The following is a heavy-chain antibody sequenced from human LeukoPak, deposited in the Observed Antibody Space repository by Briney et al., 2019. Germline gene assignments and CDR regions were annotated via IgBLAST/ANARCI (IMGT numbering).Heavy chain of an antibody. D-gene: IGHD7-27*01. V-gene: IGHV3-21*01. CDR1: GFTFSSYS. Sequence: TGGSLRLSCAASGFTFSSYSMNWVRQAPGKGLEWVSSISSSSSYIHYADSVKGRFTISRDNAKNSLYLQMNSLRAEDTAVYYCARALGPGGSHAFDIWGQGTMVTVSS. CDR2: ISSSSSYI. J-gene: IGHJ3*02. CDR3: ARALGPGGSHAFDI.